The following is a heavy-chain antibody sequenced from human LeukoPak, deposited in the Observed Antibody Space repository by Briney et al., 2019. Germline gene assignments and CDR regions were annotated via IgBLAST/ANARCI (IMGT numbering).Heavy chain of an antibody. CDR2: IYYSGST. V-gene: IGHV4-39*01. CDR1: GGSISSSSYY. J-gene: IGHJ4*02. Sequence: SETLSLTCTVSGGSISSSSYYWGWIRQPPGKGLEWIGTIYYSGSTYYNPSLKSRVTISVDTSKNQFSLKLSSVTAADTAVYYGARRGKRLVGTTTGFDYWGQGTLVTVSS. CDR3: ARRGKRLVGTTTGFDY. D-gene: IGHD1-26*01.